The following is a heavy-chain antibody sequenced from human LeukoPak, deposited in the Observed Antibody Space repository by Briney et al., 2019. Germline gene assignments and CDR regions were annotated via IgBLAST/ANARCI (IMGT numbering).Heavy chain of an antibody. CDR3: AKGDTYYDLLTCFDF. CDR1: GFDFSSYG. J-gene: IGHJ4*02. D-gene: IGHD3-9*01. V-gene: IGHV3-23*01. Sequence: GGSLRLSCAASGFDFSSYGMSWVRQSPGKGLEWVSTFSASSTSTYYADSVKGRFTISRDNSKNTLYLQMNSLRDEDTAVYYCAKGDTYYDLLTCFDFWGPGTMVTVSS. CDR2: FSASSTST.